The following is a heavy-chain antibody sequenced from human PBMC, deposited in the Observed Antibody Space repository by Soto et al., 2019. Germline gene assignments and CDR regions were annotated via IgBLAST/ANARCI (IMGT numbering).Heavy chain of an antibody. D-gene: IGHD3-10*01. Sequence: SETLSLTCTVSGGSISSSSYYWGWIRQPPGKGLEWIGSIYYSGSTYYNPSLKSRVTISVDTSKNQFSLKLSSVTAAATAVYYCARHPPPNYYGSGSYPWFDPWGQGTLVTVSS. V-gene: IGHV4-39*01. CDR1: GGSISSSSYY. J-gene: IGHJ5*02. CDR3: ARHPPPNYYGSGSYPWFDP. CDR2: IYYSGST.